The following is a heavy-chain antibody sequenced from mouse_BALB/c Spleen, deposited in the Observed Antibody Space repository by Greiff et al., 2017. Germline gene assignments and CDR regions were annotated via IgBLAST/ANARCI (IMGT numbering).Heavy chain of an antibody. CDR3: ARSATMIRGFAY. CDR2: ISSGSSTI. CDR1: GFTFSSFG. J-gene: IGHJ3*01. V-gene: IGHV5-17*02. Sequence: EVNVVESGGGLVQPGGSRKLSCAASGFTFSSFGMHWVRQAPEKGLEWVAYISSGSSTIYYADTVKGRFTISRDNPKNTLFLQMTSLRSEDTAMYYCARSATMIRGFAYWGQGTLVTVSA. D-gene: IGHD2-4*01.